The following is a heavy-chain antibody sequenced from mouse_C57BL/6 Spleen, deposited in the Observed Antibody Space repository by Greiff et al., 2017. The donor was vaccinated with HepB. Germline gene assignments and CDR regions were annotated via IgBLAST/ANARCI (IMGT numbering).Heavy chain of an antibody. J-gene: IGHJ2*01. CDR2: ISSGGDYI. Sequence: DVKLVESGEGLVKPGGSLKLSCAASGFTFSSYAMSWVRQTPEKRLEWVAYISSGGDYIYYADTVKGRFTISRDNARNTLYLQMSSLKSEDTAMYYCTRGATTVVATKEDYFDYWGQGTTLTVSS. CDR3: TRGATTVVATKEDYFDY. V-gene: IGHV5-9-1*02. CDR1: GFTFSSYA. D-gene: IGHD1-1*01.